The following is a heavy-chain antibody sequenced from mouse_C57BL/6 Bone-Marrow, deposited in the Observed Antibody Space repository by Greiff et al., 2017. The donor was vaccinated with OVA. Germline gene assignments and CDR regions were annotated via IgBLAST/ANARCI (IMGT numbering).Heavy chain of an antibody. V-gene: IGHV5-9-1*02. CDR1: GFTFSSYA. Sequence: EVQLVESGEGLVKPGGSLKLSCAASGFTFSSYAMSWVRQTPEKRLEWVAYISSGGDYIYYADTVKGRFTISRDNARNTLYLQMSSLKSEDTAMYYCIRDEGQLRLHAMDYWGQGTSVTVSS. J-gene: IGHJ4*01. D-gene: IGHD3-2*02. CDR2: ISSGGDYI. CDR3: IRDEGQLRLHAMDY.